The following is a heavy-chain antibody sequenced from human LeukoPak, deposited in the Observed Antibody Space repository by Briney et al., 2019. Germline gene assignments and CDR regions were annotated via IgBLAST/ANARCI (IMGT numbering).Heavy chain of an antibody. D-gene: IGHD2-15*01. Sequence: NPSETLSLTCTVSGYSISSSYYWGWIRQPPGKGLEWIGSIYYSGSTYYNPSLKSRVTISVDTPKNQFSLKLSSVTAADTAVYYCARDQYRYCSGGSCYDWGQGTLVTVSS. CDR1: GYSISSSYY. V-gene: IGHV4-38-2*02. J-gene: IGHJ4*02. CDR3: ARDQYRYCSGGSCYD. CDR2: IYYSGST.